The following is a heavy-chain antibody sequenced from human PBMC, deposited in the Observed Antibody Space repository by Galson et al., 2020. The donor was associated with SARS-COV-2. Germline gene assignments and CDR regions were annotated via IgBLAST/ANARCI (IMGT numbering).Heavy chain of an antibody. CDR3: ARDPYNWNYFDS. Sequence: SQTLSLTCTVSGGSISSYYWSWIRQPPGKGLEWIGYIYYSGSTNYNPSLKSRVTISVDTSNNQFSLKLSSVTAADTAVYYCARDPYNWNYFDSWGQGTLVTVSS. CDR1: GGSISSYY. D-gene: IGHD1-20*01. V-gene: IGHV4-59*01. J-gene: IGHJ4*02. CDR2: IYYSGST.